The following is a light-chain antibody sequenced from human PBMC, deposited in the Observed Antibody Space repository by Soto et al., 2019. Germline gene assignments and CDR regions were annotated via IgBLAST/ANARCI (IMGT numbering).Light chain of an antibody. CDR3: AAWDDRLNGHV. Sequence: QSVLTQPPSASGTPGQRVTISCSGSSSNIGSNTVNWYQHLPGTAPKLLIYRNNHRTSGVPDRFSGSKSGTSGTLAISGLQAEDEAEYYCAAWDDRLNGHVFGIGTKLTVL. CDR1: SSNIGSNT. J-gene: IGLJ1*01. V-gene: IGLV1-44*01. CDR2: RNN.